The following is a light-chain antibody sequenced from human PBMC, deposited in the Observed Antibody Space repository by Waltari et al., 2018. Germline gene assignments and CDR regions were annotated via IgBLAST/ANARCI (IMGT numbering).Light chain of an antibody. CDR2: DVD. V-gene: IGLV2-11*01. CDR1: SSDVGGYKY. Sequence: QSALTQPRPVSGSPGQSVTISCTGSSSDVGGYKYVSWYQHHPGKAPNLMIYDVDKRPSAVPDRFSGSNSGDTASLTISGLQAEDEADYYCCSYTGRYTSVVFGGGTKLTVL. J-gene: IGLJ2*01. CDR3: CSYTGRYTSVV.